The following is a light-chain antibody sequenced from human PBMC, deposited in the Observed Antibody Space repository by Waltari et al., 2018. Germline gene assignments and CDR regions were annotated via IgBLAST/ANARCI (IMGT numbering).Light chain of an antibody. Sequence: QMTPSPSSLSASIGDKVPITCQASQDISTYLNWYQQKPGKAPNLLIYATSNLESGVPSRFSGSGSGTLFTCTISSLQPEDIATYYCQQYDSLPLTFGPGTTVDV. CDR3: QQYDSLPLT. CDR2: ATS. V-gene: IGKV1-33*01. J-gene: IGKJ3*01. CDR1: QDISTY.